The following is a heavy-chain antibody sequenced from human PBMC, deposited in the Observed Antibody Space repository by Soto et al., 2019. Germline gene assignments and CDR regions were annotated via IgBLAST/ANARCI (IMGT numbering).Heavy chain of an antibody. Sequence: LRLSCAASGFTFSSYAMHWVRQAPGKGLEWVAVISYDGSNKYYADSVKGRFTISRDNSKNTLYLQMNSLRAEDTAVYYCARDSSPDSGGGYYYGMDVWGQGTPVTVSS. J-gene: IGHJ6*02. CDR3: ARDSSPDSGGGYYYGMDV. V-gene: IGHV3-30-3*01. CDR2: ISYDGSNK. D-gene: IGHD2-15*01. CDR1: GFTFSSYA.